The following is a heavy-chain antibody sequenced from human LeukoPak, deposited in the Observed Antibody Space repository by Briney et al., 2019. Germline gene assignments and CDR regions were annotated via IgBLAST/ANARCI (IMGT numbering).Heavy chain of an antibody. CDR2: ISTSGST. J-gene: IGHJ6*02. CDR3: ARARLSSSSYYYYGMDV. D-gene: IGHD6-13*01. CDR1: GGSISSGSYY. Sequence: SETLSLTCTVSGGSISSGSYYWSWIRQPAGKGLEWIGRISTSGSTNYNPSLKSRVTISVDTSKNQFSLKLSSVTAADTAVYYCARARLSSSSYYYYGMDVWGQGTTVTVSS. V-gene: IGHV4-61*02.